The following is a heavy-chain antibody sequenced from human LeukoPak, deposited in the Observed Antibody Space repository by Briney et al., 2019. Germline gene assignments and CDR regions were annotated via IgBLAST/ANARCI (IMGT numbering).Heavy chain of an antibody. Sequence: GGSLRLSCAASGFTFSSYGMHWVRQAPGKGLEWVSAISGSGNTTYFGDSVTGRFTISRDNPKNTVYLQMNSLSAEDTAVYYCAKGPAPYCSGGSCYSLHRYFDLWGRGTLVTVSS. V-gene: IGHV3-23*01. J-gene: IGHJ2*01. CDR2: ISGSGNTT. CDR3: AKGPAPYCSGGSCYSLHRYFDL. CDR1: GFTFSSYG. D-gene: IGHD2-15*01.